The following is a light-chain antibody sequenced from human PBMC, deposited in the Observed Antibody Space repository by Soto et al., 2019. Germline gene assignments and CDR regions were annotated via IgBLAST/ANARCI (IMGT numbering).Light chain of an antibody. CDR2: GAS. Sequence: EIVLTQSPGTLSLSPGERATLSCRASQSVSSSLAWYQQKPDQAPRLLIHGASSRATGIPDRFSGSGSGTDFTLTISRLEPEDFAVYSCQQYVSAPWTFGQGTKVEIK. CDR3: QQYVSAPWT. CDR1: QSVSSS. J-gene: IGKJ1*01. V-gene: IGKV3-20*01.